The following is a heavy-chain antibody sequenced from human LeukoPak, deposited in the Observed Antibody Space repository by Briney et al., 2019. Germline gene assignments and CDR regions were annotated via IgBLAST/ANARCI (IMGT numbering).Heavy chain of an antibody. CDR2: ISSSSSTI. V-gene: IGHV3-48*02. J-gene: IGHJ4*02. CDR3: ARAGWSGYISHYFDY. CDR1: GFTFSSYS. Sequence: PGGSLRLSCAASGFTFSSYSMNWVRQAPGKGLEWVSYISSSSSTIYYADSVKGRFTISRDNAKNSLYLQMNSLRDEDTAVYYCARAGWSGYISHYFDYWGQGTLVTVSS. D-gene: IGHD3-3*01.